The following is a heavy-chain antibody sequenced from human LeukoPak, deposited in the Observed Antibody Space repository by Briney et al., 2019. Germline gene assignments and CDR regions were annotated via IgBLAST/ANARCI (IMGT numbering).Heavy chain of an antibody. CDR1: GYTFTTYG. CDR2: ISANNGNT. J-gene: IGHJ4*02. Sequence: ASVKVSCKASGYTFTTYGIIWVRQAPGQGLEWMGWISANNGNTNYAQKFQGRVTMTRDTSTSTVYMELSSLRSEDTAVYYCARDQGYYYDSGGYYPTHYFDYWGQGTLVTVSS. V-gene: IGHV1-18*01. CDR3: ARDQGYYYDSGGYYPTHYFDY. D-gene: IGHD3-22*01.